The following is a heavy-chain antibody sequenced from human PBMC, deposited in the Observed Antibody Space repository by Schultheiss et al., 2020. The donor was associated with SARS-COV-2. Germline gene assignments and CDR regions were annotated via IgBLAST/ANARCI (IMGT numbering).Heavy chain of an antibody. D-gene: IGHD6-13*01. CDR3: AKDKLGSSWSNWFDP. J-gene: IGHJ5*02. V-gene: IGHV3-11*05. CDR2: INGASSHT. Sequence: GGSLRLSFAASGFTFSDYYMSWIRQIPGKGLEWISYINGASSHTDYADSVKGRFTISRDNSKNSLYLQMNSLRTEDTALYYCAKDKLGSSWSNWFDPWGQGTLVTVSS. CDR1: GFTFSDYY.